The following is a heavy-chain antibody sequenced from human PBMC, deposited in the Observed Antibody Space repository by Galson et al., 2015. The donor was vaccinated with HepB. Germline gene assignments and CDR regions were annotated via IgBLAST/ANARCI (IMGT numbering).Heavy chain of an antibody. CDR2: ISYDGSNK. D-gene: IGHD5-18*01. V-gene: IGHV3-30-3*01. Sequence: SLRLSCAASGFTFSSYAMHWVRQAPGKGLEWVAVISYDGSNKYYADSVKGRFTISRDNSKNTLYLQMNSLRAEDTAVYYCARARYSYDRLTQLGYYYYYYMDVWGKGTTVTVSS. J-gene: IGHJ6*03. CDR1: GFTFSSYA. CDR3: ARARYSYDRLTQLGYYYYYYMDV.